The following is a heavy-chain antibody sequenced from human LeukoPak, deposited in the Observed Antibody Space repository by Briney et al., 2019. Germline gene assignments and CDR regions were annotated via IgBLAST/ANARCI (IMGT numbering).Heavy chain of an antibody. D-gene: IGHD7-27*01. CDR1: GFTFSSYW. Sequence: SGGSLRLSCAASGFTFSSYWMYWARQAPGKGLVWVSRINSDESSISYADSVKGRFTISRDNAKNTLYLQMNSLRAEDTAVYYCTRGTATGDDHWGQGTLVTVSS. V-gene: IGHV3-74*01. CDR2: INSDESSI. J-gene: IGHJ4*02. CDR3: TRGTATGDDH.